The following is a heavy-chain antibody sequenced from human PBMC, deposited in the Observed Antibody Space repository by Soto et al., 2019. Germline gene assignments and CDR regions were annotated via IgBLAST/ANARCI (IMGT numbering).Heavy chain of an antibody. D-gene: IGHD3-3*01. CDR2: IVVGSGNT. CDR1: GFTFTSSA. V-gene: IGHV1-58*01. CDR3: AADLWSGYYDLIPYYYYGMDV. Sequence: QMQLVQSGPEVKKPGTSVKVSCKASGFTFTSSAVQWVRQARGQRLEWIGWIVVGSGNTNYAQKFQERVTITRDMSTSTAYMELSSLRSEDTAVYYCAADLWSGYYDLIPYYYYGMDVWGQGTTVTVSS. J-gene: IGHJ6*02.